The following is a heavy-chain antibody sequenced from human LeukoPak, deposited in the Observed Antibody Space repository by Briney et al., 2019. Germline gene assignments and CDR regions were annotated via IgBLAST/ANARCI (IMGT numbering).Heavy chain of an antibody. J-gene: IGHJ4*02. Sequence: GESPKISFKGSGXSFTSYWIGWVRQMPGKGLEWMGIIYPGDSDTRYSPSFQGQVTISADKSISTAYLQWSSLKASDTAMYYCARRRIAAGDFDYWGQGTLVTVSS. CDR1: GXSFTSYW. V-gene: IGHV5-51*01. CDR2: IYPGDSDT. D-gene: IGHD6-13*01. CDR3: ARRRIAAGDFDY.